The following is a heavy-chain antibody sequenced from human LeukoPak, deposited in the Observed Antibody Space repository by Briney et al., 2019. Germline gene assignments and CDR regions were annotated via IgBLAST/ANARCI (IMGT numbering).Heavy chain of an antibody. CDR1: GYTFTGYY. D-gene: IGHD6-6*01. J-gene: IGHJ4*02. V-gene: IGHV1-2*02. CDR3: ARAVGLGSSSLFGY. CDR2: INPNSGGT. Sequence: ASVTVSCKASGYTFTGYYMHWVRQAPGQGLEWMGWINPNSGGTNYAQKFQGRVTMTRDTSISTAYMELSRLRSEDTAVYYCARAVGLGSSSLFGYWGQGTLVTVSS.